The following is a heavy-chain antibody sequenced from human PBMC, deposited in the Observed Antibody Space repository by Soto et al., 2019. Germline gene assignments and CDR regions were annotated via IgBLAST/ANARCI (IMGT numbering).Heavy chain of an antibody. J-gene: IGHJ5*02. V-gene: IGHV4-38-2*01. Sequence: KPSETLSLTCAVSGYSISSGYYWGWIRQPPGKGLEWIGSIYHSGSTYYNPSLKSRVTISVDTSKNQFSLKLSSVTAADTAVYYCARLVVVVVAATDEAPYNWFDPWGQGTLVTVPS. CDR2: IYHSGST. CDR3: ARLVVVVVAATDEAPYNWFDP. D-gene: IGHD2-15*01. CDR1: GYSISSGYY.